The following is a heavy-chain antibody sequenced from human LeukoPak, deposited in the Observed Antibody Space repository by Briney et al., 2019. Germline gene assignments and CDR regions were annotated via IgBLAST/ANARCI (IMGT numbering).Heavy chain of an antibody. CDR2: IYYSGST. D-gene: IGHD2-15*01. Sequence: TSETLSLTCSVSGGSISSYYWSWIRQPPGKGLEWIGYIYYSGSTNYNPSLKSRVTISVDTSKNQFSLKLSSVTAADTAIYYCARRAGEYSHPYDYWGQGTLVTVSS. V-gene: IGHV4-59*08. CDR1: GGSISSYY. CDR3: ARRAGEYSHPYDY. J-gene: IGHJ4*02.